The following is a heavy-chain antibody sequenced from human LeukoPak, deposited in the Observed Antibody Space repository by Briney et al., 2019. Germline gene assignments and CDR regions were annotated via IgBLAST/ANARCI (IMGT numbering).Heavy chain of an antibody. Sequence: GGSLRLSCAASGFTLSSYSMNWVRQAPGKGLEWVSSISSSSSYIYYADSVKGRFTISRDNAKNSLYLQMNSLRAEDTAVYYCARGVRSRIVVVPAAIDYYYYMDVWGKGTTVTVSS. D-gene: IGHD2-2*02. CDR2: ISSSSSYI. V-gene: IGHV3-21*01. CDR3: ARGVRSRIVVVPAAIDYYYYMDV. CDR1: GFTLSSYS. J-gene: IGHJ6*03.